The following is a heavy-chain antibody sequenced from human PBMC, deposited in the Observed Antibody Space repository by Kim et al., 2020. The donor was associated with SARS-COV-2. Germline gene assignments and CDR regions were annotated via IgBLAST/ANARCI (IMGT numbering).Heavy chain of an antibody. Sequence: SETLSLTCAVYGGSFSGYYWSWIRQPPGKGLEWIGEINHSGSTNYNPSLKSRVTISVDTSKNQFSLKLSSVTAADTAVYYCARGGLGVRYFDLWGRGTLVTVSS. J-gene: IGHJ2*01. V-gene: IGHV4-34*01. CDR1: GGSFSGYY. D-gene: IGHD7-27*01. CDR2: INHSGST. CDR3: ARGGLGVRYFDL.